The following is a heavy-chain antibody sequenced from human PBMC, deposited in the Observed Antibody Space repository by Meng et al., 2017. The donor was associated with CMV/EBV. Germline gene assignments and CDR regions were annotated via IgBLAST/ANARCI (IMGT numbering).Heavy chain of an antibody. Sequence: SGPTLVTPTQTLTLTCTFSGFSLITSGVGVGWIRQPPGKALEWLAVIYWNGDKRYRPYLESRLSITRDTSKNQVVLTMTNMDPVDTATYYCAHRSNFYGSGSRSFDYWGQGTLVTVSS. CDR3: AHRSNFYGSGSRSFDY. J-gene: IGHJ4*02. CDR2: IYWNGDK. V-gene: IGHV2-5*01. D-gene: IGHD3-10*01. CDR1: GFSLITSGVG.